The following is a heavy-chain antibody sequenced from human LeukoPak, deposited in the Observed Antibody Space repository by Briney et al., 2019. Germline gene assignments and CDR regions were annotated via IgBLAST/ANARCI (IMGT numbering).Heavy chain of an antibody. V-gene: IGHV3-NL1*01. CDR1: GFTFSSYG. CDR2: ISAAGNTK. Sequence: GGSLRLSCAASGFTFSSYGMHWVRQAPGKGLEWVSLISAAGNTKHYADSVKGRFTISRDNSKNTLYLQMNSLRAEDTAIYYCAKGGYYGMDVWGQGTTVTVSS. J-gene: IGHJ6*02. CDR3: AKGGYYGMDV.